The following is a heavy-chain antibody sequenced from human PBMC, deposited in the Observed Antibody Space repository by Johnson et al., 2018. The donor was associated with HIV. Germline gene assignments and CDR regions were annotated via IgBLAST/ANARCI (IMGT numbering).Heavy chain of an antibody. D-gene: IGHD2-2*01. CDR1: GFTFSSYA. Sequence: QVQLVESGGGVVQPGRSLRLSCAASGFTFSSYAMHWVRQAPAKGLEWVAVISYDGSDKYYAASVKGRFTISRDSSKNTLYLQMNTLRVEDTAVYYCVRTLKYCSSTTCSDAFDIWGQGTMVTVSS. CDR3: VRTLKYCSSTTCSDAFDI. CDR2: ISYDGSDK. J-gene: IGHJ3*02. V-gene: IGHV3-30*04.